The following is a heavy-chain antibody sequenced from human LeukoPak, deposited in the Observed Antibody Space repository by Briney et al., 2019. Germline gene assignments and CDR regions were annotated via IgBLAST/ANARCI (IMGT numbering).Heavy chain of an antibody. CDR1: GFTFSTND. Sequence: GGSLRLSCAASGFTFSTNDMHWVRQATGKGLEWVSGLGTVGDIYYAGSVKGRFTASRENDKNSLYLQMNSLRAGDTAVYYCVRGGGIGFDYWGQGTLVTVSS. D-gene: IGHD3-16*01. CDR2: LGTVGDI. J-gene: IGHJ4*02. V-gene: IGHV3-13*01. CDR3: VRGGGIGFDY.